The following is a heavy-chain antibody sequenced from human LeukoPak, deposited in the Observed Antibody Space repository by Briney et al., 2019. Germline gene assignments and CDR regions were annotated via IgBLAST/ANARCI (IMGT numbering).Heavy chain of an antibody. D-gene: IGHD4-17*01. Sequence: GASVKVSCKASGYTFTSYGINWVRQAPGQGLEWMGWISPYNGNTKYAEKIQRRVTITTDTSTSTAYMELRSLSSDDMAVYYCARDQRGYGDSSGASKWIDPWGQGTLVTVSS. CDR1: GYTFTSYG. CDR3: ARDQRGYGDSSGASKWIDP. CDR2: ISPYNGNT. V-gene: IGHV1-18*03. J-gene: IGHJ5*02.